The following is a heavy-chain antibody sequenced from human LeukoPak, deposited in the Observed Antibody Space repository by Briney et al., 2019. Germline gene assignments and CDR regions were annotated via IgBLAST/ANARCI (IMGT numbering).Heavy chain of an antibody. J-gene: IGHJ3*02. V-gene: IGHV5-51*01. Sequence: GQSLKISCRGSGYRFTNYWIGWVRQMPGKGLEWMGIIYPGDSDTRYSPSFQGQVTISADKSISTAYLQWSSLKASDTAMYYCTRRDGLGAFDIWGQGTMVSVSS. CDR3: TRRDGLGAFDI. CDR1: GYRFTNYW. CDR2: IYPGDSDT. D-gene: IGHD5-24*01.